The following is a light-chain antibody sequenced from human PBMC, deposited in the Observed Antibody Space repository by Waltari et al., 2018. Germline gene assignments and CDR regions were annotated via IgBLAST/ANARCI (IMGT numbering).Light chain of an antibody. V-gene: IGKV4-1*01. Sequence: DIVMTQSPDSLAVSLGERATINCKSSRSVLYSSNNKNYLAWYQQKPGQPPKLLIYWASTRESGVPDRFSGSGSGTDFTLTSSSLQAEDVAVYYCQQYYSSPLTFGGGTKVEIK. CDR2: WAS. CDR1: RSVLYSSNNKNY. CDR3: QQYYSSPLT. J-gene: IGKJ4*01.